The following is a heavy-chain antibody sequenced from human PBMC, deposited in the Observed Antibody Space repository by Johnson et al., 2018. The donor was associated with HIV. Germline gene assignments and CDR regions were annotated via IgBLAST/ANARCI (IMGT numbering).Heavy chain of an antibody. J-gene: IGHJ3*02. CDR1: GFTFSSYD. V-gene: IGHV3-13*01. Sequence: VQLVESGGGLVQPGGSLRLSCAASGFTFSSYDMHWVRQATGKGLEWVSAIGTAGDTYYPGSVKGRFTISRENAKNSLYLQMNSLRAGDTAVYYCARSDYDSSGYYAFDICGQGTMVTVSS. CDR3: ARSDYDSSGYYAFDI. CDR2: IGTAGDT. D-gene: IGHD3-22*01.